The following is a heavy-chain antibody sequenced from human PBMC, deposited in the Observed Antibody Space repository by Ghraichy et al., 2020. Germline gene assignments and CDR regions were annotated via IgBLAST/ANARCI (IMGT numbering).Heavy chain of an antibody. CDR3: AREGRYSNWEPSLTEGDV. Sequence: GGSLRLSCAASGFTFSDYYMSWIRQAPGKGLEWVSYISSSGSTIYYADSVKGRFTISRDNAKNSLYLQMNSLRAEDTAVYYCAREGRYSNWEPSLTEGDVWGQGTTVTVSS. V-gene: IGHV3-11*01. CDR2: ISSSGSTI. D-gene: IGHD4-11*01. CDR1: GFTFSDYY. J-gene: IGHJ6*02.